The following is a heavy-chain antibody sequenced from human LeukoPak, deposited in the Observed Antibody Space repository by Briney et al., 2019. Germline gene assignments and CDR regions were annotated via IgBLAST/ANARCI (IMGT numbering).Heavy chain of an antibody. Sequence: SETLSLTCTVSGGSISSSSYYWGWIRQPPGKGLEWNGSIYYSGSTYYNPSLKSRVTISVDTSKNRFSLKLSSVTAADTAVYYCARFSATVTLWGQGTLVTVSS. CDR2: IYYSGST. CDR3: ARFSATVTL. CDR1: GGSISSSSYY. J-gene: IGHJ4*02. D-gene: IGHD4-17*01. V-gene: IGHV4-39*01.